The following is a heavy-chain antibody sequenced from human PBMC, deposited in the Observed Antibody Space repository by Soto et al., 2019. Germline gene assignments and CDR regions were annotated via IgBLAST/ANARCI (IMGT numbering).Heavy chain of an antibody. CDR3: AKMDFWSGYLSYFDY. Sequence: GGSLRLSCAASGFTFSSYAMSWVRQAPGKGLEWVSAISGSGGSTYYADSVKGRFTISRDNSKNSLYLQMNSLRAEDTAVYYCAKMDFWSGYLSYFDYWGQGTLVTVSS. V-gene: IGHV3-23*01. J-gene: IGHJ4*02. D-gene: IGHD3-3*01. CDR1: GFTFSSYA. CDR2: ISGSGGST.